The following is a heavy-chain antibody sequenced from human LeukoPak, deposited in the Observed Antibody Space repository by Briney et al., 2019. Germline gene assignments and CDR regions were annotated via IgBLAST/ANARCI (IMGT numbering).Heavy chain of an antibody. CDR1: GFTFSSYN. D-gene: IGHD6-6*01. V-gene: IGHV3-21*01. J-gene: IGHJ6*02. Sequence: GGSLRLSCAASGFTFSSYNMNWVRQAPGKGLEWVSTITSTSTYIAYADSVKGRFTISRDNADNSLYLQMNSLRDDDTAVYYCAKERPHGMDVWGQGTSVTVSS. CDR2: ITSTSTYI. CDR3: AKERPHGMDV.